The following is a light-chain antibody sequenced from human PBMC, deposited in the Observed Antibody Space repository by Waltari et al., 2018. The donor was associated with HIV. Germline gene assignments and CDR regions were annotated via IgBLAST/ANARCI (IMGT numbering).Light chain of an antibody. CDR1: QDISIC. J-gene: IGKJ4*01. V-gene: IGKV1-33*01. Sequence: DIQMTQSPSSLSASVGDRVTITCQASQDISICLNWYQQKPGKAPKLLIYDASNLETGVPSRFSGSGSGTEFTFTISSLQPEDIATYYCQQYGNLPLTFGGGTKVEIK. CDR3: QQYGNLPLT. CDR2: DAS.